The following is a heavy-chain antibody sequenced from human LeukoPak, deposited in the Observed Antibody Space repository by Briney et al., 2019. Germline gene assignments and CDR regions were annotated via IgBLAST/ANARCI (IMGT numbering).Heavy chain of an antibody. CDR1: GGSISSGGYY. D-gene: IGHD6-13*01. J-gene: IGHJ4*02. CDR2: IYHSGST. CDR3: ASGARQQLIPFDY. Sequence: PSQTLSLTCTVSGGSISSGGYYWSWIRQPPGKGLEWIGYIYHSGSTYYNPSLKSRVTISVDRSKNQFSLKLSSVTAADTAVYYCASGARQQLIPFDYWGQGTLVTVSS. V-gene: IGHV4-30-2*01.